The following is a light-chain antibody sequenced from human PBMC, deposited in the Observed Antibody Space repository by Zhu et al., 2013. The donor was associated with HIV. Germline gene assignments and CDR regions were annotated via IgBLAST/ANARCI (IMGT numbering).Light chain of an antibody. CDR3: QQYGSSPLT. CDR2: AAS. J-gene: IGKJ4*01. Sequence: DIVMTQSPVSLSVSPGERVTLSCRASQNVNRFLAWYQQQPGQAPRLLIYAASARASDIPARFRGSGSGTDFTLSISRLESEDFAVYYCQQYGSSPLTFGGGTTVESK. CDR1: QNVNRF. V-gene: IGKV3-20*01.